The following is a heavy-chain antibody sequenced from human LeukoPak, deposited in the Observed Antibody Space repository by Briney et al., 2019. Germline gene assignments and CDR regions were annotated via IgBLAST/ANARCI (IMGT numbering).Heavy chain of an antibody. J-gene: IGHJ4*02. CDR2: ISSSGSTI. D-gene: IGHD5-12*01. Sequence: GGSLRLSCAASGFTFSSYEMNWVRQAPGKGLEWVSYISSSGSTIYYADSVKGRFTISRDNAKNSLYLQMHSLRADDTAVYYCARGSRRGYSGYDEFDYWGQGTLVTVSS. V-gene: IGHV3-48*03. CDR1: GFTFSSYE. CDR3: ARGSRRGYSGYDEFDY.